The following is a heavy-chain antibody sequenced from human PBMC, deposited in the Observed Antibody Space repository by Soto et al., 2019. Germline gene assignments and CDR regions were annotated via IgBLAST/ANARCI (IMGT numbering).Heavy chain of an antibody. V-gene: IGHV4-59*01. J-gene: IGHJ6*03. CDR3: ARAAKSYDFWSGYSPNYYYYYYMDV. Sequence: SETLSLTCTVSGGSISSYYWSWIRQPPGKGLEWIGYIYYSGSTNYNPSLKSRVTISVDTSKNQFSLKLSFVTAADTAVYYCARAAKSYDFWSGYSPNYYYYYYMDVWGKGTTVTVSS. D-gene: IGHD3-3*01. CDR2: IYYSGST. CDR1: GGSISSYY.